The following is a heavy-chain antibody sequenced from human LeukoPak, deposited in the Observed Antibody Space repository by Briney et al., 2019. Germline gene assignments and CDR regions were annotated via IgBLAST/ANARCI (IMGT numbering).Heavy chain of an antibody. CDR1: GGSFSGYY. CDR3: ARGPKYFYGMDV. J-gene: IGHJ6*02. CDR2: INHSGST. V-gene: IGHV4-34*01. Sequence: SETLSLTCAVYGGSFSGYYWSWIRQPPGKGLEWLGEINHSGSTNYNPSLKSRVTISVDTSKNQFSLKLSSVTAADTAVYYCARGPKYFYGMDVWGQGTTVTVSS.